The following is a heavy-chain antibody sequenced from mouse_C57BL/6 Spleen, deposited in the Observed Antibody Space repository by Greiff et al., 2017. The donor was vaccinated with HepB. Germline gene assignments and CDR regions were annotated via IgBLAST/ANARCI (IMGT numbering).Heavy chain of an antibody. V-gene: IGHV1-50*01. CDR1: GYTFTSYW. CDR3: ASRRDPYYCDY. D-gene: IGHD3-3*01. Sequence: QVHVKQPGAELVKPGASVKLSCKASGYTFTSYWMQWVKQRPGQGLEWIGEIDPSDSYTNYNQKFKGKATLTVDTSSSTAYMQLSSLTSEDSAVYYCASRRDPYYCDYWGQGTTLTVSS. J-gene: IGHJ2*01. CDR2: IDPSDSYT.